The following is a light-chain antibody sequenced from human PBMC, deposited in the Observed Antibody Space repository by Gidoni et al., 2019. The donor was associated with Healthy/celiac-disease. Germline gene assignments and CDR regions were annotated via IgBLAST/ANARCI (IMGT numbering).Light chain of an antibody. J-gene: IGKJ1*01. CDR3: QQYYSTPRT. V-gene: IGKV4-1*01. CDR1: QSVLYSSNNKNY. CDR2: WAS. Sequence: DIVMTQSPDSLAVSLGERATINCKSSQSVLYSSNNKNYLAWYQQKPGRPPKLLIYWASTRESGVPDRFSGSGSGTDFTITLSSLHAEDVAVYYCQQYYSTPRTFGQGTKVEIK.